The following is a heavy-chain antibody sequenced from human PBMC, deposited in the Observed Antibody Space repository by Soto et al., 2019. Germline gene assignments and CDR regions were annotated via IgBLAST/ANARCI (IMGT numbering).Heavy chain of an antibody. D-gene: IGHD4-17*01. CDR1: GDSITSNSYF. V-gene: IGHV4-39*07. Sequence: ASETLSLTCTVSGDSITSNSYFWAWIRQPPGKGLEWIGSIYYSGTTYYNPSLKSRVSISVDTSKNQFSLDLSSVTAADTAVYYCASMGTPVTGLYYFDYWGQGTLVTVSS. CDR3: ASMGTPVTGLYYFDY. J-gene: IGHJ4*02. CDR2: IYYSGTT.